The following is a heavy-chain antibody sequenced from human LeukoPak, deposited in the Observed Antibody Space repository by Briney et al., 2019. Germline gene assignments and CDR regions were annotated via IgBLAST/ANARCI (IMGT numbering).Heavy chain of an antibody. CDR1: GFTFSSYR. CDR3: ARGYDFWSGYYRDSAGNFDY. Sequence: KPGGSLRLSCAASGFTFSSYRMNWVRQAPGKWLEWVSSISSSSSYIYYADSVKGRFTISRDNAKNSLYLQMNSLRAEDTAVYYCARGYDFWSGYYRDSAGNFDYWGQGTLVTVFS. J-gene: IGHJ4*02. V-gene: IGHV3-21*01. D-gene: IGHD3-3*01. CDR2: ISSSSSYI.